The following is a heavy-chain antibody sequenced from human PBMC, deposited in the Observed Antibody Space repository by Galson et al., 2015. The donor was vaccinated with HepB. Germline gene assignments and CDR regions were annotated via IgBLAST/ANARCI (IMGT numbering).Heavy chain of an antibody. Sequence: SVKVSCKASGGTFSSYAISWVRQAPGQGLEWMGGIIPIFGTANYAQKFQGRVTITADESTSTAYMELSSLRSEDTAVYYCARGDVVVVAATPNYYYGMDVWGQGTTVTVSS. CDR1: GGTFSSYA. D-gene: IGHD2-15*01. CDR3: ARGDVVVVAATPNYYYGMDV. V-gene: IGHV1-69*13. CDR2: IIPIFGTA. J-gene: IGHJ6*02.